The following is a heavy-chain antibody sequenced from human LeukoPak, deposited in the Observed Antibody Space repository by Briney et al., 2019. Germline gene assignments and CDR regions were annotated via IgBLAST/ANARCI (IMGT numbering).Heavy chain of an antibody. D-gene: IGHD3-10*01. CDR2: ISGSGGST. CDR3: AKAQRITPYYFDY. V-gene: IGHV3-23*01. J-gene: IGHJ4*02. CDR1: GFTFSSYA. Sequence: GGSLRLSCAASGFTFSSYAVSWVRQAPGKGLEWVSAISGSGGSTYYADSVKGRFTISRDNSKNTLYLQMNSLRAEDTAVYYCAKAQRITPYYFDYWGQGTLVTVSS.